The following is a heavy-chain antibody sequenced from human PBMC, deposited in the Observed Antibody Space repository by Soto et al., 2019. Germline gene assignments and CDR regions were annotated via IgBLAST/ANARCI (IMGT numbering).Heavy chain of an antibody. CDR3: ARGQRGYCDILTGYSGLDY. Sequence: SVKVSCKASGGTFSNYTISWVPPAPGQGLEWMGRLIPILGIANYAQKFQGRVTITRDTSPSTAYTELSRLRSEDTVVYYCARGQRGYCDILTGYSGLDYPGQGTLVTVSS. J-gene: IGHJ4*02. CDR2: LIPILGIA. CDR1: GGTFSNYT. D-gene: IGHD3-9*01. V-gene: IGHV1-69*02.